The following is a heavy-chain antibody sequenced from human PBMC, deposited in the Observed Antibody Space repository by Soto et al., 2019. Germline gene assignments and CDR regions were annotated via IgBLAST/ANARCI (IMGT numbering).Heavy chain of an antibody. CDR3: ARGNRYCSGGSCSFDP. Sequence: GGSLRLSCAASGFTFSNYWMTWVRQAPGKGLEWVANIKEDGSEKYYVDSVKGRFTISRDNAKNSLYLQMNSLRAEDTAVYYCARGNRYCSGGSCSFDPWGQGTLVTVSS. CDR1: GFTFSNYW. D-gene: IGHD2-15*01. CDR2: IKEDGSEK. J-gene: IGHJ5*02. V-gene: IGHV3-7*01.